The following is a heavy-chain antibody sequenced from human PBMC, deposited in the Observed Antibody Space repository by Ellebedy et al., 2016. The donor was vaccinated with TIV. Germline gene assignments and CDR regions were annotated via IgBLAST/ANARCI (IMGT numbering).Heavy chain of an antibody. V-gene: IGHV4-39*01. CDR2: IYYSGST. D-gene: IGHD2-2*01. CDR1: GGSISSSSYY. J-gene: IGHJ4*02. CDR3: ARHVGYCSSTSCYASPFDY. Sequence: SETLSLXXTVSGGSISSSSYYWGWIRQPPGKGLEWIGSIYYSGSTYYNPSLKSRVTISVDTSKNQFSLKLSSVTAADTAVYYCARHVGYCSSTSCYASPFDYWGQGTLVTVSS.